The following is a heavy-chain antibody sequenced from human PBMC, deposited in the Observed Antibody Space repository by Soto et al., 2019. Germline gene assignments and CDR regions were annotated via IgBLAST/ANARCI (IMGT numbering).Heavy chain of an antibody. CDR1: GFTVSSNY. CDR2: IYSGGST. J-gene: IGHJ6*02. Sequence: GGSLRLSCAASGFTVSSNYMSWVRQAPGKGLEWVSVIYSGGSTYYADSVKGRFTISRDNSKNTLYLQMNSLRAEDTAVDYCARTWVDYDFWSGYYYFYYGMDVWGQGTTVTVSS. D-gene: IGHD3-3*01. CDR3: ARTWVDYDFWSGYYYFYYGMDV. V-gene: IGHV3-66*01.